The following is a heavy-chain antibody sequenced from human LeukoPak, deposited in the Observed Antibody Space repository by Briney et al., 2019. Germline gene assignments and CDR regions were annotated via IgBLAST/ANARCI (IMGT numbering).Heavy chain of an antibody. D-gene: IGHD3-10*01. CDR3: ARDFTMVRGPPGY. CDR2: MNPNSGNT. V-gene: IGHV1-8*03. CDR1: GYTFTSYD. J-gene: IGHJ4*02. Sequence: EASVKVSCKASGYTFTSYDINWVRQATGQGLEWMGWMNPNSGNTGYAQKFQGRVTITRNTSISTAYMELSSLRSEDTAVYYCARDFTMVRGPPGYWGQGTLVTVSS.